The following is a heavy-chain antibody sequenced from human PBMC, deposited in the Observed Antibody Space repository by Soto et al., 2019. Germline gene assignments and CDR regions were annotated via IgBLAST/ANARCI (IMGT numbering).Heavy chain of an antibody. Sequence: SETLSLTCAVYGGSFSGYYWSWIRQPPGKGLEWIGEINHSGSTNYNPSLKSRVTISVDTSKNQFSLKLSSVTAADTAVYYCARGVRITFGGVIAPNWFDPWGQGTLVTVS. D-gene: IGHD3-16*02. J-gene: IGHJ5*02. CDR2: INHSGST. CDR3: ARGVRITFGGVIAPNWFDP. V-gene: IGHV4-34*01. CDR1: GGSFSGYY.